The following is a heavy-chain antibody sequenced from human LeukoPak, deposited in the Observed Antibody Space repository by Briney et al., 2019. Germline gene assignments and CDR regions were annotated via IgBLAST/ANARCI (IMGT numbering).Heavy chain of an antibody. D-gene: IGHD3-22*01. CDR1: GYTFTSYA. J-gene: IGHJ4*02. CDR3: ARGDAYYYDSRGYYVFDY. CDR2: INGGNGNT. Sequence: ASVKVSCKASGYTFTSYAMHWVRQAPGQRLEWMGWINGGNGNTKYSQEFQGRVTITRDTSASTAYMELSSLRSEDMAVYYCARGDAYYYDSRGYYVFDYWGQGTLVTVSS. V-gene: IGHV1-3*03.